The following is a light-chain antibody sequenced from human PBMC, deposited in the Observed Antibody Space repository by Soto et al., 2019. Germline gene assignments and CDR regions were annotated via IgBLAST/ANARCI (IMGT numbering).Light chain of an antibody. CDR2: GTS. V-gene: IGKV3-20*01. Sequence: EIVLTQSPRTLSLSPGERATLSCRASQSVSSSYLAWYQQKPGQDPRLLIYGTSSRATGIPDRFSGSGSGTDFTLTISRLEPEDFAVYYCQQYGSSPLFGPGTKVDIK. CDR1: QSVSSSY. J-gene: IGKJ3*01. CDR3: QQYGSSPL.